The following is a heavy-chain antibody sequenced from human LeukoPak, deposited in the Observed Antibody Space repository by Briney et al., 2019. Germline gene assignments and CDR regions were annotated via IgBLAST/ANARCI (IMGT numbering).Heavy chain of an antibody. D-gene: IGHD7-27*01. J-gene: IGHJ4*02. V-gene: IGHV4-34*01. CDR1: GGSFSGYY. CDR3: ARANWGPFDY. CDR2: INHSGST. Sequence: SGTLSLTCAVYGGSFSGYYWSWIRQPPGKGLEWIGEINHSGSTNYNPSLKSRVTISVDTSKNQFSLKLSSVTAADTAVYYCARANWGPFDYWGQGTLVTVSS.